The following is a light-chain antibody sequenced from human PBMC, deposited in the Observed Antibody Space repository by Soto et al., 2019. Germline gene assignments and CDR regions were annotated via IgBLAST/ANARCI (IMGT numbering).Light chain of an antibody. Sequence: QSVLTQPASVSGSPGQSITISCTGTSSDVGSYNLVSWYQQHPGKAPKLMIFEVTKRPSGVSNRFSGSKSGDTASLTISGLQAEDEADYYCCSYAGSGNVVFGGGTQLTVL. J-gene: IGLJ2*01. CDR3: CSYAGSGNVV. V-gene: IGLV2-23*02. CDR1: SSDVGSYNL. CDR2: EVT.